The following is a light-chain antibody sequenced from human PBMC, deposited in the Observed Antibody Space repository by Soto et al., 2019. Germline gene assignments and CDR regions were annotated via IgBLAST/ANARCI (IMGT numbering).Light chain of an antibody. CDR3: QQYNSYLT. CDR2: DAS. Sequence: DIPMTQSPSTLSASVGDRVTITCRASQSISSWLAWYQQKPGKAPKLLIYDASSLESGVPSRFSGSGAGTEFTLTISSLQPDDFATYYCQQYNSYLTFGQGTKLEIK. CDR1: QSISSW. V-gene: IGKV1-5*01. J-gene: IGKJ2*01.